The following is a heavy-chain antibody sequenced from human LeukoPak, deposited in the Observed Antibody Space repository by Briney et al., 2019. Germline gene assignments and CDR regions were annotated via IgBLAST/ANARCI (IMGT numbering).Heavy chain of an antibody. D-gene: IGHD6-6*01. Sequence: SETLSLTCTVSGGSISSSSYYWGWIRQPPGKGLEWIGSIYYSGSTYYNPSLKSRVTISVDTSKNQFSLQLNSVTPEDTAVYYCARDPKVEYSSSSHAFDIWGQGTMVTVSS. CDR3: ARDPKVEYSSSSHAFDI. CDR2: IYYSGST. V-gene: IGHV4-39*02. J-gene: IGHJ3*02. CDR1: GGSISSSSYY.